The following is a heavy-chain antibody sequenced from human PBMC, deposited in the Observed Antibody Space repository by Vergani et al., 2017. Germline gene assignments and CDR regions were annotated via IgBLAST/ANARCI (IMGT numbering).Heavy chain of an antibody. Sequence: EVQLVESGGGLVQPGGSLRLSCAASGFTFSSYWMSWVRQAPGKGLEWVANIKQDGSEKYYVDSVKGRFTISRDNAKNSLYLQMNSLRAEDTAVYYCARASIAAAGGDFDYWGQGTLVTVSS. D-gene: IGHD6-13*01. V-gene: IGHV3-7*01. J-gene: IGHJ4*02. CDR3: ARASIAAAGGDFDY. CDR2: IKQDGSEK. CDR1: GFTFSSYW.